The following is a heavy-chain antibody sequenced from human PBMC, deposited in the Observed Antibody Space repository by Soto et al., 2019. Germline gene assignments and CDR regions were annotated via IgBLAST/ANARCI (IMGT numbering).Heavy chain of an antibody. D-gene: IGHD4-17*01. CDR2: ISAYNGNT. V-gene: IGHV1-18*01. CDR1: GYTFTNYG. J-gene: IGHJ4*02. Sequence: QVQLVQSGAEVKKPGASVKVSCKASGYTFTNYGISWVRQDPGQGLEWMGTISAYNGNTNYAQNHKGRVTMTTDTSTSTAYMDLRSLTSDDTAVYYCARTDSGDYVPPLDYCGQGTLVTVSS. CDR3: ARTDSGDYVPPLDY.